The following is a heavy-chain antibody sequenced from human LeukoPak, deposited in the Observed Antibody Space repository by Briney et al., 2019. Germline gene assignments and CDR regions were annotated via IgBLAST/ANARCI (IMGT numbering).Heavy chain of an antibody. V-gene: IGHV3-74*01. J-gene: IGHJ4*02. CDR2: INTDGSST. CDR3: ARAIDSSGYSSFDS. CDR1: GFIFSTYW. D-gene: IGHD3-22*01. Sequence: GGSLRLSCATSGFIFSTYWMHWVRKVPGKGLLWVSRINTDGSSTTYADSVKGRFTISRDNAKNTLYLQMNSLRPEDTAVYYCARAIDSSGYSSFDSWGQGTLVTVSS.